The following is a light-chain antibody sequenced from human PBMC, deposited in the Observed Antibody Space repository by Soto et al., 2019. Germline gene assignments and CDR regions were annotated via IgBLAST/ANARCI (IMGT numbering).Light chain of an antibody. V-gene: IGLV1-47*01. CDR3: AAWDDSLSGWV. CDR2: RKN. CDR1: SSNIGSNY. J-gene: IGLJ3*02. Sequence: QSVLTQPPSASGTPGQRVTISCSGSSSNIGSNYVYWYQQLPGPAPKLLIYRKNQRPSGVPDRFAGSKSGTSASLAISGLRSEDEADYYCAAWDDSLSGWVFGGGTKLTVL.